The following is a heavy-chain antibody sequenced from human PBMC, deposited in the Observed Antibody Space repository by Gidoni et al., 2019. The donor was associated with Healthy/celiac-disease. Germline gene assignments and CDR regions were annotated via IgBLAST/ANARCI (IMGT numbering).Heavy chain of an antibody. V-gene: IGHV3-21*01. D-gene: IGHD1-1*01. Sequence: EVQLVESGGGLVKRGGSLRLSCAASGFTFSSYSMNWVRQAPGKGLEWVSSISSSSSYIYYADSVKGRFTISRDNAKNSLYLQMNSLRAEDTAVYYCARDPRIYNWNDGGAFDIWGQGTMVTVSS. CDR3: ARDPRIYNWNDGGAFDI. J-gene: IGHJ3*02. CDR1: GFTFSSYS. CDR2: ISSSSSYI.